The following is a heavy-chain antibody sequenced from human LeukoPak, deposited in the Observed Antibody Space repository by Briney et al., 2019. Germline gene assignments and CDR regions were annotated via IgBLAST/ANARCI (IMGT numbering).Heavy chain of an antibody. J-gene: IGHJ4*02. Sequence: GGSLRLSCAASGYTFTGYYMHWVRQAPGQGLEWMGWINPNSGGTNYAQKFQGRVTMTRDTSISTAYMELSRLRSDDTAVYYCARELHLLSYDSSGYYSNYWGQGTLVTVSS. V-gene: IGHV1-2*02. CDR1: GYTFTGYY. CDR3: ARELHLLSYDSSGYYSNY. CDR2: INPNSGGT. D-gene: IGHD3-22*01.